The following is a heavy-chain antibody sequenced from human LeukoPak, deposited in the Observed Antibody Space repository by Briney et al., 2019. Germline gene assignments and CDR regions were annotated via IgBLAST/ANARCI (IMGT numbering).Heavy chain of an antibody. CDR1: GFTVSSNY. CDR2: IYSCGST. D-gene: IGHD2-2*01. V-gene: IGHV3-66*03. Sequence: GGSLRLSCAASGFTVSSNYMSWVRQAPGKGLEWVSVIYSCGSTYYADSVKGRFTISRDNSKNTLYLQVNSLRAEDTAVYYCARVWSPYSSTSCYPSDYYYYMDVWGKGTTVTVSS. J-gene: IGHJ6*03. CDR3: ARVWSPYSSTSCYPSDYYYYMDV.